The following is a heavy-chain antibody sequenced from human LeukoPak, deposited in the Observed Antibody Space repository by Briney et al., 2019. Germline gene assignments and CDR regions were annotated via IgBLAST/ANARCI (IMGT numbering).Heavy chain of an antibody. Sequence: SGSSLRLSCAASGFTFSIYAMHWVRQAPGEGLEWVAVIWYDGSNKYYADSAKGRFTISRDNSKNTLYLQMDSLGAEDTAVYYCAKAGTFSYGSQFDPWGQGTLVIVSS. D-gene: IGHD3-16*01. CDR1: GFTFSIYA. CDR3: AKAGTFSYGSQFDP. CDR2: IWYDGSNK. J-gene: IGHJ5*02. V-gene: IGHV3-33*03.